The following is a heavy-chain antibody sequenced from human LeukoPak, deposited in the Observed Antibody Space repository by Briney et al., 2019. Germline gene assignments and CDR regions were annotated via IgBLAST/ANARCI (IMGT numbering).Heavy chain of an antibody. CDR1: GFSFSRSA. V-gene: IGHV3-23*01. CDR2: ISSSGNT. J-gene: IGHJ4*02. D-gene: IGHD6-13*01. Sequence: GGSLRLSCAASGFSFSRSAMTWVRQTPGKGLDWVSSISSSGNTYYSDSVKGRFTISRDNSKNMLYLQMNSLRAEDTAVYYCVKGRISEDGLDFWGQGTLVTVSS. CDR3: VKGRISEDGLDF.